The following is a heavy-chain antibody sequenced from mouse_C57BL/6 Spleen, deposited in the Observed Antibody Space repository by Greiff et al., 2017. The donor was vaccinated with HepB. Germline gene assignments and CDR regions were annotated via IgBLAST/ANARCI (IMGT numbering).Heavy chain of an antibody. CDR1: GYTFTSYW. D-gene: IGHD2-4*01. CDR3: ARWGNAYDSTTTGDAMDY. V-gene: IGHV1-7*01. Sequence: VQLQESGAELAKPGASVKLSCKASGYTFTSYWMHWVKQRPGQGLEWIGYINPSSGYTKYNQKFKDKATLTADKSSSTAYMQLSSLTYEDSAVYYCARWGNAYDSTTTGDAMDYWGQGTSVTVSS. CDR2: INPSSGYT. J-gene: IGHJ4*01.